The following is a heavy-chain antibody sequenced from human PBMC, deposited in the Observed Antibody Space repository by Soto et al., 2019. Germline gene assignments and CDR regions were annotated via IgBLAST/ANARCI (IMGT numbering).Heavy chain of an antibody. CDR2: IYHSGST. CDR3: ARENSGNQMATQFNSRAFDI. V-gene: IGHV4-4*02. Sequence: QVQLQESGPGLVKPSGTLSLTCAVSGGSISSSNWWSWVRQPPGKGLEWIGEIYHSGSTNYNPSLKSRVTISVDKSKNQFSLKLSSVTAADTAVYYCARENSGNQMATQFNSRAFDIWGQGTMVTVSS. J-gene: IGHJ3*02. D-gene: IGHD5-12*01. CDR1: GGSISSSNW.